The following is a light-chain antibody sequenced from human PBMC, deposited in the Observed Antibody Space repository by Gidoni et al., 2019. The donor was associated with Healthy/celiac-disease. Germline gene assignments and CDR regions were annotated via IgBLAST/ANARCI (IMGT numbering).Light chain of an antibody. Sequence: QSLFTRPPSCSAAPGHRVTISCTGSSSNIGAGYDVPWYQQLPGPAPKLLIYGNSNRPSGVPDRFSGSKSGTSASLAITGLQAEDEADYYCQSYDSSLSGLVFGGGTKLTVL. CDR2: GNS. J-gene: IGLJ2*01. CDR3: QSYDSSLSGLV. V-gene: IGLV1-40*01. CDR1: SSNIGAGYD.